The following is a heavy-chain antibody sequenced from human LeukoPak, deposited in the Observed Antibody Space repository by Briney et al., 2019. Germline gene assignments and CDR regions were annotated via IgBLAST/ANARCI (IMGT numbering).Heavy chain of an antibody. CDR2: IWYDGSDK. CDR1: EFTFSSYG. J-gene: IGHJ3*02. V-gene: IGHV3-33*01. Sequence: GGSLRLSCAASEFTFSSYGMHWVRQAPGKGLEWVAVIWYDGSDKYYTDSVKGRFTISRDNSKNTLYLQMNSLRAEDTAIYYCARAGDAFDIWGQGTMVTVSS. CDR3: ARAGDAFDI.